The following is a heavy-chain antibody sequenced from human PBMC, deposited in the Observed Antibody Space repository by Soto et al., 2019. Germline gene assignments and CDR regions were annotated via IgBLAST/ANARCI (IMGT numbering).Heavy chain of an antibody. CDR3: ARGYRETVTMIVVVITSLFDY. Sequence: SETMCLTCAVYGGSFSCYYWSWIRQPPGKGLEWIGETNHSGSTNYNPSLKSRVTISVDTSKNQFSLKLSSVTAADTAVYYCARGYRETVTMIVVVITSLFDYWGQGTLVTVSS. V-gene: IGHV4-34*01. CDR1: GGSFSCYY. CDR2: TNHSGST. J-gene: IGHJ4*02. D-gene: IGHD3-22*01.